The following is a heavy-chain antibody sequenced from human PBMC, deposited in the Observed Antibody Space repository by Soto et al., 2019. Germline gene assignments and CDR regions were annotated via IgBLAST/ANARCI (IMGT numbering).Heavy chain of an antibody. V-gene: IGHV3-15*07. CDR2: IKSKTDGGTT. J-gene: IGHJ6*02. CDR3: TTDLKQLVPHYYYYYGMDV. Sequence: PGGSLRLSCAASGFTFSNAWMNWVRQAPGKGLEWVGRIKSKTDGGTTDYAAPVKGRFTISRDDSKNTLYLQMNSLKTEDTAVYYCTTDLKQLVPHYYYYYGMDVWGQGTTVTVSS. D-gene: IGHD6-13*01. CDR1: GFTFSNAW.